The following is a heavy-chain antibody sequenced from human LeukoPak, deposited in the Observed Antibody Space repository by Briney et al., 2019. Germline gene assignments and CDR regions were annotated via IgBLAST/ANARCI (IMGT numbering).Heavy chain of an antibody. V-gene: IGHV5-51*01. Sequence: GESLKISCKGSGYSFTSYWIGWVRQMPGKGLEWMGIIYPGDSDTRYSPSFQGQVTISADKSISTAYLQWSSLKASDTAMYYCAITYYDYVWGSYRYTGVTERNVPFDYWGQGTLVTVSS. CDR1: GYSFTSYW. D-gene: IGHD3-16*02. CDR3: AITYYDYVWGSYRYTGVTERNVPFDY. J-gene: IGHJ4*02. CDR2: IYPGDSDT.